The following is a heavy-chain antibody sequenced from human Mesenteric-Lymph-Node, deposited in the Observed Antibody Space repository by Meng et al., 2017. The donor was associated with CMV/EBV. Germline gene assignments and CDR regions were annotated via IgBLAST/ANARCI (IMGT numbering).Heavy chain of an antibody. J-gene: IGHJ4*02. V-gene: IGHV3-30*04. D-gene: IGHD1-14*01. CDR2: ISYDGDRK. Sequence: GGSLRLSCSASGFTFSSYAIYWVRQAPGKGLDWVALISYDGDRKYYADSVKGRFTISRDNSKNTVYLEMNSLRPEDTALYYCARVQVPAGIIPILDYWGQGTLVTVSS. CDR1: GFTFSSYA. CDR3: ARVQVPAGIIPILDY.